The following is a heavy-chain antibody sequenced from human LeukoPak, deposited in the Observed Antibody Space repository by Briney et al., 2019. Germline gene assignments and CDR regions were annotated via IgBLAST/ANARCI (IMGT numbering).Heavy chain of an antibody. Sequence: GGSLRLSCAASGFIFSSYGMHWVRQAPGKGLEWVAFIRYDGSNTYYADSVKGRFTISRDNPKNTLHLQMNSLRAEDTAVYYCAKDPFLYGDLSGYYFDYWGQGTLVTVSS. J-gene: IGHJ4*02. CDR2: IRYDGSNT. CDR1: GFIFSSYG. D-gene: IGHD4-17*01. CDR3: AKDPFLYGDLSGYYFDY. V-gene: IGHV3-30*02.